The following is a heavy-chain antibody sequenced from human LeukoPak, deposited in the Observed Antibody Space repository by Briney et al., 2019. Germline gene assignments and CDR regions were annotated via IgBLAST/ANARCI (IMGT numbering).Heavy chain of an antibody. CDR2: ISSDGGNT. J-gene: IGHJ4*02. CDR3: AKGVAAAAESDY. CDR1: GFTFSSYA. D-gene: IGHD6-13*01. V-gene: IGHV3-64*01. Sequence: GGSLRLSCVASGFTFSSYAMHWVRQAPGKGLEYVSSISSDGGNTYYANSVRGRFTISRDNSKNTLYLQMNSLRAEDTAVYYCAKGVAAAAESDYWGQGTLVTVSS.